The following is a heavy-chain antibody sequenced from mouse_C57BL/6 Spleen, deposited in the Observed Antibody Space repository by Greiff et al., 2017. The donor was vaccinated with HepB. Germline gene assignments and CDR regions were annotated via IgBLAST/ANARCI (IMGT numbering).Heavy chain of an antibody. J-gene: IGHJ1*03. CDR1: GFTFSSYA. CDR2: ISDGGSYT. CDR3: ARGGVRYFDV. V-gene: IGHV5-4*03. Sequence: EVKLMESGGGLVKPGGSLKLSCAASGFTFSSYAMSWVRQTPEKRLEWVATISDGGSYTYYPDNVKGRFTISRDNAKNNLYLQMSHLKSEDTAMYYCARGGVRYFDVWGTGTTVTVSS.